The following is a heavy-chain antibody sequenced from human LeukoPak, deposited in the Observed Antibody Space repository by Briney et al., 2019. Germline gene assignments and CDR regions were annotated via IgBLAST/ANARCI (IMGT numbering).Heavy chain of an antibody. D-gene: IGHD6-19*01. J-gene: IGHJ4*02. V-gene: IGHV3-23*01. CDR3: AKAPKADPYQWLATPFDY. Sequence: GGSLRLSCAASGFTFSSYAMSWVRQAPGKGLEWVSGISGSGGSTYYADSVKGRFTISRDSSKNTLYLQMNSLRAEDTAVYYCAKAPKADPYQWLATPFDYWGQGTLVTVSS. CDR1: GFTFSSYA. CDR2: ISGSGGST.